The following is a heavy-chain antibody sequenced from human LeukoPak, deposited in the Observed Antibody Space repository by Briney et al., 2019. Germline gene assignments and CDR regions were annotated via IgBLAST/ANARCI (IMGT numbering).Heavy chain of an antibody. J-gene: IGHJ4*02. V-gene: IGHV3-7*03. D-gene: IGHD5-24*01. CDR2: IKEDGTET. CDR3: AKEGRSLQTY. CDR1: GFMFSSNW. Sequence: GSLRLSCAASGFMFSSNWMSWVRLAPGKGLEWVTNIKEDGTETYYVDSVKGRFTISRDNAKNSLYLQMNSLRVEDTAVYYCAKEGRSLQTYWGQGTLVTVSS.